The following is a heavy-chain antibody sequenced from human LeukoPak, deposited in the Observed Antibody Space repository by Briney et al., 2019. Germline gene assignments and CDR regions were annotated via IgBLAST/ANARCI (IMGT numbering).Heavy chain of an antibody. CDR2: IYYSGST. V-gene: IGHV4-30-4*08. CDR3: ARGLGSSWYYFDY. Sequence: SWIRQPPGKGLEWIGYIYYSGSTYYNPSLKSRVTISVDTSKNQFSLKLSSVTAADTAVYYCARGLGSSWYYFDYWGQGTLVTVSS. J-gene: IGHJ4*02. D-gene: IGHD6-13*01.